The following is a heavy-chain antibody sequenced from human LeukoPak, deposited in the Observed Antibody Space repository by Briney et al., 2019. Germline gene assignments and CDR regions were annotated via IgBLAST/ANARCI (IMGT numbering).Heavy chain of an antibody. D-gene: IGHD1-26*01. CDR3: AKDGQSFNSMWDYLDS. J-gene: IGHJ4*02. Sequence: GGSLRLSCAASGFDFSAYAMSWVRQAPGKGLEWVSGIGGGDTHYADSVKGRFTISRDNSKSTVELHMSSLRVEDTAVYYCAKDGQSFNSMWDYLDSWGRGTLVTVSS. V-gene: IGHV3-23*01. CDR2: IGGGDT. CDR1: GFDFSAYA.